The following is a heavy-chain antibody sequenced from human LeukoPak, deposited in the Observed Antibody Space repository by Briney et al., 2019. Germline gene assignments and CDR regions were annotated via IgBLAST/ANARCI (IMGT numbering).Heavy chain of an antibody. D-gene: IGHD5-18*01. CDR3: ARALWSQGYFDY. CDR1: GGSISGYS. V-gene: IGHV4-59*08. J-gene: IGHJ4*02. Sequence: SETLSLTCTASGGSISGYSWSWIRQPPGKGLEWIGHIFYIGSTNYNPSLKSRVTISVHTSKNQFSLKLSSVTAADTAVYYCARALWSQGYFDYWGQGTLVTVSS. CDR2: IFYIGST.